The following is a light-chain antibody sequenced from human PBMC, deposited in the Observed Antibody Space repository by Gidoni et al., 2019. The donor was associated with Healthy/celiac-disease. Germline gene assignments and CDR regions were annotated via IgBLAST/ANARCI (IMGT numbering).Light chain of an antibody. J-gene: IGLJ2*01. V-gene: IGLV2-8*01. Sequence: QSALTQPPYASGSPGQSVTISCTGTSSDVGCYNYVSWYQQHPGKAPKLMIYEVSKRPSGVPDRFSGSKSGNTASLTVSGLQAEDEADYYCSSYAGSNNLVFGGGTKLTVL. CDR1: SSDVGCYNY. CDR2: EVS. CDR3: SSYAGSNNLV.